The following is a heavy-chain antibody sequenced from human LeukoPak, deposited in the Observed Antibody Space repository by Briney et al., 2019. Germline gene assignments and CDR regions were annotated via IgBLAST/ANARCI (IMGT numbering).Heavy chain of an antibody. CDR3: SEGDNSIDS. V-gene: IGHV3-23*01. CDR1: GVTFSSYV. J-gene: IGHJ5*01. CDR2: LTFSGVGT. Sequence: PGGSLRLSCAASGVTFSSYVMSWVRQAPGKGPEWVARLTFSGVGTYYADSVRGGFTISRDNSHNTLYLQIRSLRAAERALYYCSEGDNSIDSWGQGTLVTVSS.